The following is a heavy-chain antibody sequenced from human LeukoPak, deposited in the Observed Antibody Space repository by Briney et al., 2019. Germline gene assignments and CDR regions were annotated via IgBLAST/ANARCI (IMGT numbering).Heavy chain of an antibody. Sequence: SETLSLTCTVSGGSISSYYWSWIRQPAGKGLEWIGRIYTSGSTNYNPSLKSRVTMSVDTSKNQFSLKLSSVTAADRAVYYCARHTTLTLYNWFDPWGQGTLVTVSS. J-gene: IGHJ5*02. CDR1: GGSISSYY. CDR2: IYTSGST. V-gene: IGHV4-4*07. D-gene: IGHD1-26*01. CDR3: ARHTTLTLYNWFDP.